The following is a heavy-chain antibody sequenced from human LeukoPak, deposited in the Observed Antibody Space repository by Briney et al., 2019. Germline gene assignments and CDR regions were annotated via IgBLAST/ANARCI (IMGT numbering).Heavy chain of an antibody. CDR2: IYTSGST. CDR3: ARVGGYSYGDMDV. D-gene: IGHD5-18*01. Sequence: SETLSLTCTVSGGSISSGSYYWSWIRQPAGKGLEWIGRIYTSGSTNYNPSLKSRVTISVDTSKNQFSLKLSSVTAADTAVYYCARVGGYSYGDMDVWGKGTTVTISS. CDR1: GGSISSGSYY. J-gene: IGHJ6*03. V-gene: IGHV4-61*02.